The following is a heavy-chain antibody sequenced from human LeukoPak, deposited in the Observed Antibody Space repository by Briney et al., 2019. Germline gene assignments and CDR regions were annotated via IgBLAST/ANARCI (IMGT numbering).Heavy chain of an antibody. J-gene: IGHJ3*02. Sequence: SQTLSLTCTVSGGSISSGGYYWSWIRQPPGKGLEWIGEINHSGSTNYNPSLKSRVTISVDTSKNQFSLKLSSVTAADTAVYYCARGGSSGWFLDDAFDIWGQGTMVTVSS. CDR3: ARGGSSGWFLDDAFDI. CDR1: GGSISSGGYY. D-gene: IGHD6-19*01. V-gene: IGHV4-30-2*01. CDR2: INHSGST.